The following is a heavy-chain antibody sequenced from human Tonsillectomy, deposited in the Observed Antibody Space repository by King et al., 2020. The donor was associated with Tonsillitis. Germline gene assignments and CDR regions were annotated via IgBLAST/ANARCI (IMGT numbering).Heavy chain of an antibody. CDR1: GFAFADNA. CDR2: ISSDSGNV. CDR3: VNGRD. V-gene: IGHV3-9*01. D-gene: IGHD3-10*01. J-gene: IGHJ4*02. Sequence: DVQLVESGGGLVKPGRSLRLSCAASGFAFADNAMHWIRQVPGKGLEWVSGISSDSGNVAYADSVGGRFTISRDNAKNSLFLQMNSLDPDETALYYCVNGRDWGQGTLVTVSS.